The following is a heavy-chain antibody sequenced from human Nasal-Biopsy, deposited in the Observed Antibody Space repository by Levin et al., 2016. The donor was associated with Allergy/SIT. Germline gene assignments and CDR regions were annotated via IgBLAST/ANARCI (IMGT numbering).Heavy chain of an antibody. J-gene: IGHJ5*02. CDR2: IVPILRTT. D-gene: IGHD3-16*01. V-gene: IGHV1-69*05. CDR1: GDSFSSYG. Sequence: SVKVSCKSSGDSFSSYGINWVRQAPGQGLEWLGGIVPILRTTKYAQKFQGRVSMTTDTSTNTAYMELRSLTSDDTAVYYCARGGGVLRFDPWGQGTLVTVSS. CDR3: ARGGGVLRFDP.